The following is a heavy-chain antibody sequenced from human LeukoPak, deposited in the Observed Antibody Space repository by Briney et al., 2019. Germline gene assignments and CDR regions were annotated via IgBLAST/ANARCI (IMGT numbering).Heavy chain of an antibody. D-gene: IGHD6-13*01. J-gene: IGHJ4*02. Sequence: ASVKVSCKASGYTFTSYGISWVRQAPGQGLEWMGWISAYNGNSNYAQKLQGRVTITADESTSTAYMELSSLRSEDTAVYYCAREAAAAGFDYWGQGTLVTVSS. CDR3: AREAAAAGFDY. CDR2: ISAYNGNS. CDR1: GYTFTSYG. V-gene: IGHV1-18*01.